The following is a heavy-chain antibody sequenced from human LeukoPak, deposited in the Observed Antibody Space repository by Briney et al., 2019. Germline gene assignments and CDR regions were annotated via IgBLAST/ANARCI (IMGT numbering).Heavy chain of an antibody. V-gene: IGHV1-69*13. CDR3: ARDRGYCSGGSCYSGMYGMDV. J-gene: IGHJ6*02. D-gene: IGHD2-15*01. CDR2: IIPIFGTA. Sequence: SVKVSCKASGGTFSSYAISWVRQAPGQGLEWMGGIIPIFGTANYAQKFQGRVTITADESTSTAYMELSSLRSDDTAVYYCARDRGYCSGGSCYSGMYGMDVWGQGTTVTVSS. CDR1: GGTFSSYA.